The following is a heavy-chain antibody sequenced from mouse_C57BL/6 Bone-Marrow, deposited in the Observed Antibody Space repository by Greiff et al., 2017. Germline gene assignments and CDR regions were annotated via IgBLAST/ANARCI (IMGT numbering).Heavy chain of an antibody. V-gene: IGHV1-4*01. CDR3: ARREGNFHGYFDV. CDR2: INPSSGYT. J-gene: IGHJ1*03. CDR1: GYTFTSYT. Sequence: QVQLKESGAELARPGASVKMSCKASGYTFTSYTMHWVKQRPGQGLEWIGYINPSSGYTKYNQKFKDKATLTADKSSSTAYMQLSSLTSEDSAVYYCARREGNFHGYFDVWGTGTTVTVSS.